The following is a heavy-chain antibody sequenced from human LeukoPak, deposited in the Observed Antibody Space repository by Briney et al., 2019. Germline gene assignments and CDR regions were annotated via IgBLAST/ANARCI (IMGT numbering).Heavy chain of an antibody. J-gene: IGHJ4*02. V-gene: IGHV3-23*01. CDR1: GFTFSSYD. CDR2: ISGSGGST. Sequence: GGSLRLSCAASGFTFSSYDMSWVRQAPGKGLEWVSAISGSGGSTYYADSVKGRFTISRDNSKNTLYLQMNSLRAEDTAVYYCAKDLRGYSYGPYFDYWGQGTLVTVSS. CDR3: AKDLRGYSYGPYFDY. D-gene: IGHD5-18*01.